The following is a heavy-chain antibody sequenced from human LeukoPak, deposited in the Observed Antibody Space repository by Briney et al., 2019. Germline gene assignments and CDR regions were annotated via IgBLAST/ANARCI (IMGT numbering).Heavy chain of an antibody. V-gene: IGHV3-48*04. CDR2: ISGSSSGSTSII. CDR1: GVIFSTYA. D-gene: IGHD3-3*01. CDR3: ARDFWSGYYTED. Sequence: PGGSLSLSCDFSGVIFSTYAMNWVRQAPGKGLEWISYISGSSSGSTSIIHYADSVKGRFTISRDNAKNSLHLQMDSLGAEDTAVYRCARDFWSGYYTEDWGQGALVIVSS. J-gene: IGHJ4*02.